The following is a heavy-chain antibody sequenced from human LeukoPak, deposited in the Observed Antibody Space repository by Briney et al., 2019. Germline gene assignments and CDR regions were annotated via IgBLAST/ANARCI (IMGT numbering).Heavy chain of an antibody. J-gene: IGHJ6*04. V-gene: IGHV3-30*04. Sequence: PGGSLRLSCAASGFTFSTYVMHWVRQAPGKGLEWVAVISNDGSTKYYADSVKGRFTVSRDNSKNTVYLQMNSLRAEDTAVYYCARDAPPLGMDVWGIGTTVTVSS. CDR3: ARDAPPLGMDV. CDR2: ISNDGSTK. CDR1: GFTFSTYV.